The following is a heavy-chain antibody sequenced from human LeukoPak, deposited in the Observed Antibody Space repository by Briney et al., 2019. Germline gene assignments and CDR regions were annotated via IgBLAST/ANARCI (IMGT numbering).Heavy chain of an antibody. CDR3: ARGVDYGSSGYSNWFDP. V-gene: IGHV4-30-2*01. J-gene: IGHJ5*02. CDR1: GGSISSGGYS. D-gene: IGHD3-22*01. CDR2: IYHSGST. Sequence: PSETLSLTCAVSGGSISSGGYSWSWIRQPPGKGLEWIGYIYHSGSTYYNPSLKSRVTISVDRSKNQFSLKLSSVTAADTAVYYCARGVDYGSSGYSNWFDPWGQGTLVTVSS.